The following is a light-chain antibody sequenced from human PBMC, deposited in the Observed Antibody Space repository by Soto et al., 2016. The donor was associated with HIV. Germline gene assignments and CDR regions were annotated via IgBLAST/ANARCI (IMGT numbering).Light chain of an antibody. CDR2: KAS. Sequence: DIQMTQSPSTLSASVGDRVTITCRASQTISSFLAWYQQKPGKAPKLLIYKASSLESGVPSSFSGSGSGTEFSLTIGSPQPDDFATYYCQQYESLPYTFGQGTKLEIK. CDR3: QQYESLPYT. V-gene: IGKV1-5*03. J-gene: IGKJ2*01. CDR1: QTISSF.